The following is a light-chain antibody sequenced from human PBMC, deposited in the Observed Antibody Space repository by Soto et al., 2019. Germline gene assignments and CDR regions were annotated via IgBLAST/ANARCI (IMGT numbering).Light chain of an antibody. CDR1: SSDVGGYNY. J-gene: IGLJ1*01. Sequence: QSALTQPASLSGSPGQSITISCTGTSSDVGGYNYVSWYQQHPGKAPKLMIYDVSNRPSGVSNRFSGSKSGNTASLTISGLQAEDEADYYCSSYRASSPTHHVFGTGTKLTVL. V-gene: IGLV2-14*03. CDR2: DVS. CDR3: SSYRASSPTHHV.